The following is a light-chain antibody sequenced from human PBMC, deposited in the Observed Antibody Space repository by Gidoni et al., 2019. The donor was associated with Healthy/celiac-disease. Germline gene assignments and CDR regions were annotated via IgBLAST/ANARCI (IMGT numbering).Light chain of an antibody. CDR1: QSVSSN. Sequence: EIVMTQSTATLSVSPGERATLSCRASQSVSSNLAWYQQKPGQAPRLLIYGASTRATGIPARFSGSGSGTEFTLTISSLQSEDFAVYYCQQYNNCPFTFGPXTKVDIK. CDR2: GAS. V-gene: IGKV3-15*01. CDR3: QQYNNCPFT. J-gene: IGKJ3*01.